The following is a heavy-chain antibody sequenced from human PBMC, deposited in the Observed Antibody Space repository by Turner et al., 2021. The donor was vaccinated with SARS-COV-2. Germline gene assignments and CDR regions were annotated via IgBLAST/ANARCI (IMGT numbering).Heavy chain of an antibody. D-gene: IGHD6-13*01. CDR2: IYYSGST. V-gene: IGHV4-39*01. CDR1: GGSIRSSSYY. J-gene: IGHJ6*02. CDR3: ATSTVAGTELNYYGMDV. Sequence: QLQLQESGPGLVKPSETLSLTFTVSGGSIRSSSYYWGWIRQPPGKGLEWIGRIYYSGSTYYNPSLKSRVTISVDTSKNQFSLKLSSVTAADTAVYYCATSTVAGTELNYYGMDVWGQGTTVTVSS.